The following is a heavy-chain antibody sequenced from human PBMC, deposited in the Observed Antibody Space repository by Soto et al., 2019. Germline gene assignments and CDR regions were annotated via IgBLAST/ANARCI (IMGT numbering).Heavy chain of an antibody. Sequence: QVQLQQWGAGLLKPSETLSLTCAVYGGSFSGYYWSWIRQPPGKGLEWIGEINHSGSTNYNPSLKKRLTISVDTSKNQCSLKLSSVTAADTAVYYCAREKGITMVRGVPKRWFDSWGQGTLVTVSS. D-gene: IGHD3-10*01. V-gene: IGHV4-34*01. CDR1: GGSFSGYY. CDR3: AREKGITMVRGVPKRWFDS. J-gene: IGHJ5*01. CDR2: INHSGST.